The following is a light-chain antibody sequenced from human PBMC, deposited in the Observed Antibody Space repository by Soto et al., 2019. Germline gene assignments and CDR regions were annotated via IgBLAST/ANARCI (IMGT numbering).Light chain of an antibody. CDR1: SSNIGAGYD. CDR3: QSYDSSLCGVV. Sequence: QSVLTQPPSVSGAPGQRVTISCTGSSSNIGAGYDVHWYQQLPGTAPKLLIYGNSNRPSGVPDRFSGSKSGTSASLAITGIQAEDEADYYCQSYDSSLCGVVFGGGTQLTVL. J-gene: IGLJ2*01. V-gene: IGLV1-40*01. CDR2: GNS.